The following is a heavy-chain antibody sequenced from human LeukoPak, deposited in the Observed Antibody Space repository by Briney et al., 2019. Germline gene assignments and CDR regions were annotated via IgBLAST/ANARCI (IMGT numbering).Heavy chain of an antibody. CDR2: ISYDGSNK. V-gene: IGHV3-30*18. J-gene: IGHJ4*02. Sequence: SGGSLRLSCAASGFTFSSYGMHWVRQAPGKGLEWVAVISYDGSNKYYADSVKGRFTISRDNSKNTLYLQMNSLRAEDTAVYYCAKLFGGWLVRDYWGQGTLVTVSS. D-gene: IGHD6-19*01. CDR1: GFTFSSYG. CDR3: AKLFGGWLVRDY.